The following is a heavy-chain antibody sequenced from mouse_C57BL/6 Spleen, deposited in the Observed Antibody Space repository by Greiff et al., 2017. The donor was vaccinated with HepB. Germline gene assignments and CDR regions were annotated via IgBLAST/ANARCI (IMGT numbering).Heavy chain of an antibody. Sequence: QVQLQQPGPELVKPGASVKLSCKASGYTFTSYWMHWVKQRPGQGLEWIGNINPSNGGTNYNEKFKSKATLTVDKSSSTAYMQLSSLTSEDSAVYYCARSAGYGNFYWYFDVWGTGTTVTVSS. CDR3: ARSAGYGNFYWYFDV. V-gene: IGHV1-53*01. CDR2: INPSNGGT. D-gene: IGHD2-10*02. CDR1: GYTFTSYW. J-gene: IGHJ1*03.